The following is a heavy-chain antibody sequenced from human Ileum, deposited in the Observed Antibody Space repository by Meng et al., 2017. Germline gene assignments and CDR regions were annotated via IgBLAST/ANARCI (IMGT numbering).Heavy chain of an antibody. CDR1: GGSISSSSHC. Sequence: QLQLQESGPGLVKPSETLSLLFTVSGGSISSSSHCCDWIRQPPGKGLEWIGSICYSGNTYYNPSLKSRVSMSVDTSKKQISLKLNSVTAADTAVYYCARRTGEVDLLDYWGQGTLVTVSS. V-gene: IGHV4-39*01. J-gene: IGHJ4*02. CDR3: ARRTGEVDLLDY. CDR2: ICYSGNT. D-gene: IGHD7-27*01.